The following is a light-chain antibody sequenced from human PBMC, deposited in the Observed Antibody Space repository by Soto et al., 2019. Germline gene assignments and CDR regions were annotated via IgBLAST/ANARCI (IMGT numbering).Light chain of an antibody. V-gene: IGKV4-1*01. CDR3: QQYDSIPIT. CDR1: QSVLYSSNNKNY. CDR2: WAS. Sequence: DIVMTQSPDSLAVSLGERATINCKSSQSVLYSSNNKNYLAWYQQKAGQPPKMFIYWASTRESGVPDRFSGSGSGTDFTLTISSLQAEDVGVYYCQQYDSIPITFGQGTRLEIK. J-gene: IGKJ5*01.